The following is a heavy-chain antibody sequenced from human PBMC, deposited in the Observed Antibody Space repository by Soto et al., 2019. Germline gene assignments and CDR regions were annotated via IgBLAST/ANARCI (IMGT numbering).Heavy chain of an antibody. V-gene: IGHV4-39*02. CDR3: ARGGAYCTRTSCQNYFDY. D-gene: IGHD2-2*01. Sequence: SETLSLTCTVSGGSISGSSYYWGWIRQPPGKGLEWIGEINHSGITNYNPSLKSRVTISVDTSKNHFSLRLSSATAADTAVYYCARGGAYCTRTSCQNYFDYWGQGTLVTVSS. CDR1: GGSISGSSYY. J-gene: IGHJ4*02. CDR2: INHSGIT.